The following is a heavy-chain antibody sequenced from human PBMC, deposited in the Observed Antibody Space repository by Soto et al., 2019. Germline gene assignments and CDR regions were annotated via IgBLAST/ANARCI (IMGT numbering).Heavy chain of an antibody. CDR2: ISGSGGST. CDR1: GFTFSSYA. V-gene: IGHV3-23*01. Sequence: GGSLRLSCAASGFTFSSYAMSWVRQAPGKGLEWVSAISGSGGSTYYADSVKGRFTISRDNSKNTLYLQMNSLRAEDTAVYYCAKESEDDYRKRGVSGRYYYYYYMDVWGKGTTVTVSS. D-gene: IGHD4-4*01. CDR3: AKESEDDYRKRGVSGRYYYYYYMDV. J-gene: IGHJ6*03.